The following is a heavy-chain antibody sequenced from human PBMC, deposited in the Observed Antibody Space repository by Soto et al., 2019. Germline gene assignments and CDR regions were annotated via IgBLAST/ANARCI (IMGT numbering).Heavy chain of an antibody. D-gene: IGHD3-10*01. Sequence: GGSLRLSCAASGFTFSSYGMHWVRQAPGKGLEWVAVISYDGSNKYYADSVKGRFTISRDNSKNTLYLQMNGLRAEDTAVYYCARSYGSGSYYMDYWGQGTLVTVSS. CDR2: ISYDGSNK. V-gene: IGHV3-30*03. J-gene: IGHJ4*02. CDR3: ARSYGSGSYYMDY. CDR1: GFTFSSYG.